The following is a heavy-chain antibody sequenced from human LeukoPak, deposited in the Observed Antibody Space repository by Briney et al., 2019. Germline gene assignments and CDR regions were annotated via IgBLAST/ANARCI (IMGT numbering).Heavy chain of an antibody. D-gene: IGHD6-13*01. J-gene: IGHJ3*01. Sequence: ASVKVSCKASGGTFNNYAITWVRQAPGQGLEWMGRIIPIFDIVNYTQKFQGRVTITADTITNTAYMELSSLRSEDTAVYFCARAPAGMDVWGQGTMVTVSS. CDR1: GGTFNNYA. CDR2: IIPIFDIV. CDR3: ARAPAGMDV. V-gene: IGHV1-69*04.